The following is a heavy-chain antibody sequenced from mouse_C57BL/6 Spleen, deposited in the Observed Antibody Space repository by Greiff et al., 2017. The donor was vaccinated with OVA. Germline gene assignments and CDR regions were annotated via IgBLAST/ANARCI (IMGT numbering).Heavy chain of an antibody. CDR1: GFTFSDYY. CDR2: ISNGGGST. D-gene: IGHD2-4*01. V-gene: IGHV5-12*01. Sequence: EVKLVESGGGLVQPGGSLKLSCAASGFTFSDYYMYWVRQTPEKRLEWVAYISNGGGSTYYPDTVKGRFTISRDNAKNTLYLQMSRLKSEDTAMYYCARYYDYDEGYAMDYWGQGTSVTVSS. CDR3: ARYYDYDEGYAMDY. J-gene: IGHJ4*01.